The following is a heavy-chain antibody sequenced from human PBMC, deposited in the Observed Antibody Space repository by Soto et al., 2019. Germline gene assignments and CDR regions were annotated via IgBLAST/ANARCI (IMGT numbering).Heavy chain of an antibody. CDR2: IYYSGST. D-gene: IGHD3-22*01. V-gene: IGHV4-39*01. CDR1: GGSISSSSYY. J-gene: IGHJ4*02. CDR3: ATSYDSSGYYDPNFGY. Sequence: QLQLQESGPGLVKPSETLSLTCTVSGGSISSSSYYCGWIRQPPGKGLEWIGSIYYSGSTYYNPSLKSRVTISVDTSKNQSALNLSSVTAADTAVYYCATSYDSSGYYDPNFGYWGQGTLVTVSS.